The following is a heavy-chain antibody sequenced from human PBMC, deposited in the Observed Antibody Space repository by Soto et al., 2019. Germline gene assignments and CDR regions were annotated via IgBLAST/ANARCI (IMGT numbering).Heavy chain of an antibody. Sequence: QVQLQQWGAGLLKPSETLSLTCAVYGGSFSGYYWSWIRQPPGKGLEWIGEINHSGSTNYNPSLKSRVTISVDTPKNQFSLKLSSVTAADTAVYYCARGGRWDPSNRKPKISYFDYWGQGTLVTVSS. CDR2: INHSGST. V-gene: IGHV4-34*01. CDR1: GGSFSGYY. CDR3: ARGGRWDPSNRKPKISYFDY. D-gene: IGHD1-26*01. J-gene: IGHJ4*02.